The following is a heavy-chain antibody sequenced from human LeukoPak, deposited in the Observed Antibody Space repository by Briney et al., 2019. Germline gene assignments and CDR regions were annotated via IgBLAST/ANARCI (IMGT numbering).Heavy chain of an antibody. CDR3: ARDPCGSTSCYNGY. CDR1: GFTFSSYS. D-gene: IGHD2-2*02. J-gene: IGHJ4*02. CDR2: ISSSSSTI. V-gene: IGHV3-48*01. Sequence: LPGGSLRLSCAASGFTFSSYSMNWVRQAPGKGLEWVSFISSSSSTIYYADSVKGRFTISRDSAENSLYLQMNSLRAEDTAVYYCARDPCGSTSCYNGYWGQGTLVTVSS.